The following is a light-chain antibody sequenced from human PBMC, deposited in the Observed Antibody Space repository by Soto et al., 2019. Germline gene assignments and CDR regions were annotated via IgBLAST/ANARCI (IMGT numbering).Light chain of an antibody. V-gene: IGLV2-14*03. CDR3: SSYTSSSLYV. J-gene: IGLJ1*01. CDR2: DVS. CDR1: SSDVGGYNY. Sequence: QSALTQPASVSGSPGQSITISCTGTSSDVGGYNYVSWYQQHPGKAPKLMIYDVSYRPSGFSDRFSGSKSGSTASLTISGLQAEDEAYYYCSSYTSSSLYVFGTGTKLTVL.